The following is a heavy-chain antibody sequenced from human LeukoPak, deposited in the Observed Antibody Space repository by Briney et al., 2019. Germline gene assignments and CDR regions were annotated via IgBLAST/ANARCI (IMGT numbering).Heavy chain of an antibody. CDR3: ARCLKGKDRLIYYYYYMDV. V-gene: IGHV4-59*01. Sequence: SETLSLTCNVSGGSISSYYWSWIRQPPGKGLEWIGYIYYSGSTNYNPSLKSRVTISVDTSKNQFSLKLSSVTAADTAVYYCARCLKGKDRLIYYYYYMDVWGKGTTVTVSS. CDR1: GGSISSYY. J-gene: IGHJ6*03. CDR2: IYYSGST. D-gene: IGHD2-8*01.